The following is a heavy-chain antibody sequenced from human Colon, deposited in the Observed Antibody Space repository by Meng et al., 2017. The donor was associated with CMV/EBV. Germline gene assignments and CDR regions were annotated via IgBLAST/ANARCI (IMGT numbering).Heavy chain of an antibody. CDR1: GYRVTSYA. CDR2: INAINGNK. CDR3: AREAYPHLFDY. J-gene: IGHJ4*02. Sequence: ACKASGYRVTSYARHWVRQAPGQRREWMGWINAINGNKKYSQKFQGRGTMTRDTSASKAYMELSSLRFEDTAVYYCAREAYPHLFDYWGQGALVTVSS. V-gene: IGHV1-3*01.